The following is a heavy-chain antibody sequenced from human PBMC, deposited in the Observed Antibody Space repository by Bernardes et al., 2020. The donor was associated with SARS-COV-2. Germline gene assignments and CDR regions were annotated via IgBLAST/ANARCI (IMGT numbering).Heavy chain of an antibody. CDR1: GGSFSGSY. CDR3: ARHGDRWVTIFGVVVIGWFDP. CDR2: LNHSGRT. J-gene: IGHJ5*02. V-gene: IGHV4-34*01. Sequence: SETLSLTCAVYGGSFSGSYWSWIRQPPGPGLAWIGELNHSGRTNYNPSLKSRVTISVDTSKNQFSLQLSSVTAADTAVYYCARHGDRWVTIFGVVVIGWFDPWGQGTLVTVS. D-gene: IGHD3-3*01.